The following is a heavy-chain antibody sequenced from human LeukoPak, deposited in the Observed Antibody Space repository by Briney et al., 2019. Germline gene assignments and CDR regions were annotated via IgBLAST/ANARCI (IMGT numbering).Heavy chain of an antibody. CDR2: IWYDGSNK. CDR3: ARDASGWSFDH. D-gene: IGHD6-19*01. Sequence: GRSLRLSCAASGFTFSSYGMHWVRQAPGKGLEWVAVIWYDGSNKYYADSVKGRFTISRDNSKNTLYLQMNSLRAEDTAVYYCARDASGWSFDHWGQGTPVTVSS. CDR1: GFTFSSYG. V-gene: IGHV3-33*01. J-gene: IGHJ4*02.